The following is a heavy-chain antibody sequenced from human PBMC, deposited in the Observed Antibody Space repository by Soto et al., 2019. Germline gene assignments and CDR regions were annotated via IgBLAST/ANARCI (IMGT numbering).Heavy chain of an antibody. D-gene: IGHD3-22*01. CDR2: ISGSGGST. CDR3: AKDTGVDYYDRHDAFDI. V-gene: IGHV3-23*01. J-gene: IGHJ3*02. CDR1: GFTFSSYA. Sequence: SLSLSCAASGFTFSSYAMSWVRQAPGKGLEWVSAISGSGGSTYYADSVKGRFTISRDNSKNTLYLQMNSLRAEDTAVYYCAKDTGVDYYDRHDAFDIWGQGTMVTVSS.